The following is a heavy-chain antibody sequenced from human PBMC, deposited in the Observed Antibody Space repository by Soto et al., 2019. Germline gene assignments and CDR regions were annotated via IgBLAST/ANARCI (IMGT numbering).Heavy chain of an antibody. Sequence: SETLSLTCTVSGGSISGYYWSWIRQPPGKGLEWIGYIYYSGSTNYNPSLKSRVTISVDTSKNQFSLKLSSVTAADTAVYYCASNDYSNYEPGYYYYGMDVWGQGTTVTVSS. J-gene: IGHJ6*02. D-gene: IGHD4-4*01. CDR3: ASNDYSNYEPGYYYYGMDV. V-gene: IGHV4-59*01. CDR1: GGSISGYY. CDR2: IYYSGST.